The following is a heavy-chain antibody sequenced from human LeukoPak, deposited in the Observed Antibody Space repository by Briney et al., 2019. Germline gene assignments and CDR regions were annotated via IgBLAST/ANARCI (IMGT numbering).Heavy chain of an antibody. CDR3: ARDNLWFGELPGGNWFDP. Sequence: GALVKVSCKASGYTFTGYYMHWVRQAPGQGLEWMGWINPNSGGTNYAQKFQGRVTMARDTSISTAYMELSRLRSDDTAVYYCARDNLWFGELPGGNWFDPWGQGTLVTVSS. CDR2: INPNSGGT. CDR1: GYTFTGYY. V-gene: IGHV1-2*02. J-gene: IGHJ5*02. D-gene: IGHD3-10*01.